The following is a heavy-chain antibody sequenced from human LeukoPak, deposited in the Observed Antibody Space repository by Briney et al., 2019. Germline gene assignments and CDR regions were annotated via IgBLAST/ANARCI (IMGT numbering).Heavy chain of an antibody. CDR1: GFTFSSYG. CDR3: AKDRGYGGNSALDY. Sequence: GASLRLSCATSGFTFSSYGMSWVRQAPGKGLEWVSAISGSSGTAYYADSVKGRFTISRDNSKNTLYLQMNSLRAEDTAVYYCAKDRGYGGNSALDYWGQGTLVTVSS. J-gene: IGHJ4*02. CDR2: ISGSSGTA. D-gene: IGHD4-23*01. V-gene: IGHV3-23*01.